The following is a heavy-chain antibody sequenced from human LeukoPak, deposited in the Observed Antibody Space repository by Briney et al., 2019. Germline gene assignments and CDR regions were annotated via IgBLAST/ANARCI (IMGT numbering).Heavy chain of an antibody. J-gene: IGHJ4*02. Sequence: SETLSLTCTVSGGSISSYYWSWIRQPPGKGLEWIGYIYYSGSTNYNPSLKSRVTISVDTSKNQFSLKLSSVTAADTAVYYCARGNTDMIVADPFDYWGQGTLVTVSS. V-gene: IGHV4-59*01. D-gene: IGHD3-22*01. CDR3: ARGNTDMIVADPFDY. CDR2: IYYSGST. CDR1: GGSISSYY.